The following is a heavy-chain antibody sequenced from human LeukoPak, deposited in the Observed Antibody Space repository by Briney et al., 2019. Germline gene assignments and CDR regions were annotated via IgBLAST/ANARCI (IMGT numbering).Heavy chain of an antibody. V-gene: IGHV3-21*01. CDR2: ISTSSSYI. CDR3: AREGSCESFDY. CDR1: GVTFSSYS. D-gene: IGHD6-13*01. Sequence: GGSLRLSCAASGVTFSSYSMNSVRQAPGKGLEWVSSISTSSSYIYYADSVNGRFTISRDNAKNSLYLQMNSLIAEDTAVYYCAREGSCESFDYWGQGTLVTVSS. J-gene: IGHJ4*02.